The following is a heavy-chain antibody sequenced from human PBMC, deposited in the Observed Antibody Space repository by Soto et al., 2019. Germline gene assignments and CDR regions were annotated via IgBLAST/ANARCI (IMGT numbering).Heavy chain of an antibody. CDR2: IYSGGST. V-gene: IGHV3-66*01. D-gene: IGHD3-10*01. J-gene: IGHJ4*02. CDR1: GFTVSSNY. Sequence: VQLVESGGGLVQPGGSLRLSCAASGFTVSSNYMSWVRQAPGKGLEWVSVIYSGGSTYYADSVKGSFTISRDNSKNTLYLQMNSLRAEDTAVYYCARMSPFGSPDYWGQGTLVTVSS. CDR3: ARMSPFGSPDY.